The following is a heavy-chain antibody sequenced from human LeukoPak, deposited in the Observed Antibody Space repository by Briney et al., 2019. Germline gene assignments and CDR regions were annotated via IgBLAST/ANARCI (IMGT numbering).Heavy chain of an antibody. CDR1: GFTFSNYG. CDR3: ARERTGLDY. J-gene: IGHJ4*02. V-gene: IGHV3-30*03. CDR2: ISTDGSNK. D-gene: IGHD3-10*01. Sequence: GRSLRLSCAASGFTFSNYGLHWVRQAPGKGLEWVALISTDGSNKNYADSVKGRFTISRDNSKNTLYLQMNSLRAEDTAVYYCARERTGLDYWGQGTLVTVSS.